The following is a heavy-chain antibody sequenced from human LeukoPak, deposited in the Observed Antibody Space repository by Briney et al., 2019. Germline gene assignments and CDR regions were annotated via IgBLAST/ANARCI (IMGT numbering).Heavy chain of an antibody. J-gene: IGHJ4*02. CDR2: INHSGST. V-gene: IGHV4-34*01. Sequence: SETLSLTCAVYGGSFSGYYWSWIRQPPGKGLEWIGEINHSGSTNYNPSLKSRVTISVDTSKNQFSLKLSSVTAADTAVYYCATSEGNAPFDYWGQGTLVTVSS. CDR1: GGSFSGYY. CDR3: ATSEGNAPFDY.